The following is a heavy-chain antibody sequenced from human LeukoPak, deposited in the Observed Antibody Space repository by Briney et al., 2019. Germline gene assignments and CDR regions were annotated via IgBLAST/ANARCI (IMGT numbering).Heavy chain of an antibody. CDR3: ARAVAATPFDY. V-gene: IGHV1-18*01. Sequence: ASVKVSCKAFDYTFTSYGISWVRQAPGQGLEWMGWISAYNGNTNYAQNLQGRVTMTTDTSTSTAYMELRSLRSDDTAVYSCARAVAATPFDYWGQGTLVTVSS. CDR1: DYTFTSYG. D-gene: IGHD2-15*01. J-gene: IGHJ4*02. CDR2: ISAYNGNT.